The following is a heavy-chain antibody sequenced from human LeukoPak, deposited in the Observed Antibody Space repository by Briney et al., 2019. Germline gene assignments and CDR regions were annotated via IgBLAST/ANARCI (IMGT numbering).Heavy chain of an antibody. D-gene: IGHD5-12*01. CDR2: ISGSGGST. V-gene: IGHV3-23*01. J-gene: IGHJ4*02. CDR1: GFTFSSYA. Sequence: GGSLRLSCAASGFTFSSYAMSWVRQAPGKGLEWVSAISGSGGSTYYADSVKGRFTISRDNSKNTLYLQMSSLRAEDTAVYYCAKETRSGYDSPSPTNALDYWGQGTLVTVSS. CDR3: AKETRSGYDSPSPTNALDY.